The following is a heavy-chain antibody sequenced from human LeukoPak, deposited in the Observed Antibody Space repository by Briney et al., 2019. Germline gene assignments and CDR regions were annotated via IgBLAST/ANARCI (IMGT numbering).Heavy chain of an antibody. CDR2: ISGSGGST. CDR1: GFTFSGSA. CDR3: AKTVTEWLPYFDY. V-gene: IGHV3-23*01. Sequence: GGSLKLSCAASGFTFSGSAMHWVRQASGKGLEWVSAISGSGGSTYYADSVKGRFTISRDNSKNTLYLQMNSLRAEDTAVYYCAKTVTEWLPYFDYWGQGTLVTVSS. J-gene: IGHJ4*02. D-gene: IGHD6-19*01.